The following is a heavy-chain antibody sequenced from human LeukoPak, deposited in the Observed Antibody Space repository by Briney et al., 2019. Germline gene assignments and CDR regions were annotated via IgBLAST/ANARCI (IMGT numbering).Heavy chain of an antibody. D-gene: IGHD2-15*01. V-gene: IGHV4-39*07. CDR1: GGSISSSSYY. CDR2: IYYSGST. CDR3: ARAPLDCTGGTCYSSGWFDP. J-gene: IGHJ5*02. Sequence: PSETLSLTCTVSGGSISSSSYYWGWIRQPPGKGLEWIGSIYYSGSTYYNPSLKSRVTISVDTSKNQFSLKLSSVTAADTAVYYCARAPLDCTGGTCYSSGWFDPWGQGTLVTVSS.